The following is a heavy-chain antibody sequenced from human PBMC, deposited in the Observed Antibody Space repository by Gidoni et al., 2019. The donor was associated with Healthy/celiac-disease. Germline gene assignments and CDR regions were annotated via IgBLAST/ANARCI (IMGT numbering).Heavy chain of an antibody. CDR2: IYYSGST. CDR1: GGSISSSSYY. Sequence: QLQLQESGPGLVKPSETLSLTCTVSGGSISSSSYYWGWIRQPPGKGLEWIGSIYYSGSTYYNPSLKSRVTISVDTSKNQFSLKLSSVTAADTAVYYCASQYSGSYYPLRPIDYWGQGTLVTVSS. D-gene: IGHD1-26*01. CDR3: ASQYSGSYYPLRPIDY. J-gene: IGHJ4*02. V-gene: IGHV4-39*01.